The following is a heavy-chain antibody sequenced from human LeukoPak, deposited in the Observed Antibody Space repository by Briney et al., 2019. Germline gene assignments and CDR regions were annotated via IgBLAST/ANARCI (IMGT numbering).Heavy chain of an antibody. D-gene: IGHD7-27*01. Sequence: GSLRLSCVASGFTFSDYYMTWIRQAPGKGLEWVSYITNRGTVMQYADSVKGRFTISRDSAGNSLYLQMNSLKAEDTAVYYCTRGHWGLGYWGQGTLVTVSS. CDR3: TRGHWGLGY. CDR2: ITNRGTVM. J-gene: IGHJ4*02. CDR1: GFTFSDYY. V-gene: IGHV3-11*01.